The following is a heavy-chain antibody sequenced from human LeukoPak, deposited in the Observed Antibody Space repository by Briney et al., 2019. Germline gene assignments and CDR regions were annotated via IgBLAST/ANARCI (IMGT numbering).Heavy chain of an antibody. V-gene: IGHV3-74*01. D-gene: IGHD2-2*01. CDR1: GFNFNTYW. CDR3: AREYCSSTSCFGMDV. Sequence: SGGSLRLSCAASGFNFNTYWMHWVRQAPGKGLVWVARVNSDGGSTNYADSVKGRFTISRHNAKNSLYLQMNSLRAEDTAVYYCAREYCSSTSCFGMDVWGKGTTVTVSS. J-gene: IGHJ6*03. CDR2: VNSDGGST.